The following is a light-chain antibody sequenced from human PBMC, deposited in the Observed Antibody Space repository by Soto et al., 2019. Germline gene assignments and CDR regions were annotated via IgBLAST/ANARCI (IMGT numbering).Light chain of an antibody. CDR1: SSDVGGHNY. V-gene: IGLV2-14*01. J-gene: IGLJ2*01. CDR3: SSYASTTTLDVL. Sequence: QSVLTQPASVSGSPGQSITISCTGTSSDVGGHNYVSWYQQHPGKAPKLMIYEVSDRPSGVSNRFSGSKSGNTASLTISGLQSDDEAEYYCSSYASTTTLDVLFGGGTKVTVL. CDR2: EVS.